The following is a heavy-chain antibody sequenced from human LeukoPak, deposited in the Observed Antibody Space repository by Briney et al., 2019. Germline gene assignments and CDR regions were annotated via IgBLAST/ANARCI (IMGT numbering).Heavy chain of an antibody. CDR3: VRDRELTY. J-gene: IGHJ4*02. CDR1: GGSISIYY. V-gene: IGHV4-59*01. CDR2: IYNSGST. Sequence: SETLSLTCSVSGGSISIYYWSWIRQPPGKGLEWLGYIYNSGSTYYNPSLKSRVTISVDTSKNQFSLRLTSMTAADAAVYYCVRDRELTYWGQGTLVTVSS. D-gene: IGHD5-24*01.